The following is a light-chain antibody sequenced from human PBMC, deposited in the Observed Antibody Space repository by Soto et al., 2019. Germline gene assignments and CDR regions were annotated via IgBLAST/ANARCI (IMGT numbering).Light chain of an antibody. CDR2: SNN. CDR1: SSNIGSNT. J-gene: IGLJ3*02. CDR3: AAWDDSLNGWV. V-gene: IGLV1-44*01. Sequence: QSVLTQPPSASGTPGQRVTISCSGSSSNIGSNTVNWYQQFPGTAPKLLIYSNNQRPSGGPDRFSGSKSGTSASLAISGLQSEDEADYCCAAWDDSLNGWVFGGGTKLTVL.